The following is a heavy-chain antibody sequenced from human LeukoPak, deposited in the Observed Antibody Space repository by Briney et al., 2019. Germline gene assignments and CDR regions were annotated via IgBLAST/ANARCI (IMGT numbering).Heavy chain of an antibody. J-gene: IGHJ6*02. D-gene: IGHD2-15*01. V-gene: IGHV3-30*03. Sequence: GGSLRLSCAASGFTFSSYGMHWVRQAPGKGLEWVAVVSYDGSNKYYADSVKGRFTISRVNSKNTLYLQMNSLRAEDTAVYYCARDRGYCSGGGCYSAVYYYGMDVWGQGTTVTVSS. CDR3: ARDRGYCSGGGCYSAVYYYGMDV. CDR1: GFTFSSYG. CDR2: VSYDGSNK.